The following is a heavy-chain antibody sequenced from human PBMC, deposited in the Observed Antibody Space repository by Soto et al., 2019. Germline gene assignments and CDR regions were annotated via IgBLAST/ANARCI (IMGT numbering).Heavy chain of an antibody. Sequence: QVQLVQSGAEVKKPGSSVKVSCKASGGTFSSYTISWVRQAPGQGLEWMGRIIPILGIANYAQKFQGRVTITADKSPSTAYMERSSLRSEDTAVYYCARRGDDYGDYGGDDAFDIWGQGTMVTVSS. V-gene: IGHV1-69*02. CDR2: IIPILGIA. CDR1: GGTFSSYT. J-gene: IGHJ3*02. CDR3: ARRGDDYGDYGGDDAFDI. D-gene: IGHD4-17*01.